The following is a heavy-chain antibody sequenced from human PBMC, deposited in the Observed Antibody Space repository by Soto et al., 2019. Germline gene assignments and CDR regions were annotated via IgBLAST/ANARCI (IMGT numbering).Heavy chain of an antibody. CDR3: AIDIVVVVAATERLIDY. CDR1: GFTFSSYA. V-gene: IGHV3-23*01. D-gene: IGHD2-15*01. Sequence: EVQLLESGGGLVQTGGSLRLSCAASGFTFSSYAMSWVRQAPGKGLEWVSAISGSGGSTYYADSVKGRFTISRDNSKNTLYLQMNSLRAEDTAVYYCAIDIVVVVAATERLIDYWGQGTLVTVSS. CDR2: ISGSGGST. J-gene: IGHJ4*02.